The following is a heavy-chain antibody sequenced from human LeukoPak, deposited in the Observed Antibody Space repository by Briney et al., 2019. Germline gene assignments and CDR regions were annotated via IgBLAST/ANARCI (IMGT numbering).Heavy chain of an antibody. CDR3: AKEENSSWYYYYYGMDV. CDR1: GFTFSSSA. V-gene: IGHV3-23*01. J-gene: IGHJ6*02. D-gene: IGHD6-13*01. Sequence: GGSLRLSCAASGFTFSSSAMSWVRQAPGKGLEWVSAISNNGGYTYYADSVQGRFTISRDNSKSTLCLQMNSLRAEDTAVYYCAKEENSSWYYYYYGMDVWGQGTTVTVSS. CDR2: ISNNGGYT.